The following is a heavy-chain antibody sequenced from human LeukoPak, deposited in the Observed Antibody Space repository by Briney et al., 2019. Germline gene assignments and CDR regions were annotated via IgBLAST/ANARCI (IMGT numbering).Heavy chain of an antibody. CDR1: GGTFSSYA. D-gene: IGHD4-17*01. CDR3: ARGEPQDYGDYWYWDFDY. CDR2: IIPIFGTA. V-gene: IGHV1-69*06. Sequence: SVKVSCKASGGTFSSYAISWVRQAPGQGLEWMGGIIPIFGTANYAQKFQGRVTITADKSTSTAYMELSSLRSEDTAVYYCARGEPQDYGDYWYWDFDYWGQGTLVTVSS. J-gene: IGHJ4*02.